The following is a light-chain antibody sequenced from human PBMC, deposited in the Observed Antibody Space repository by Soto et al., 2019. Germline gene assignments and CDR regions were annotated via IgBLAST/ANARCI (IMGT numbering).Light chain of an antibody. CDR2: GAS. Sequence: IVLTQSPCTLSLSAGERATLSCRASQSVSSRLAWYQQKPGQAPRLLISGASSRATGIPDRLSGSGFGTDFTLTISSIEPEDFAVYYCQQRSNWPPFGQGTKVDI. J-gene: IGKJ1*01. CDR1: QSVSSR. V-gene: IGKV3-11*01. CDR3: QQRSNWPP.